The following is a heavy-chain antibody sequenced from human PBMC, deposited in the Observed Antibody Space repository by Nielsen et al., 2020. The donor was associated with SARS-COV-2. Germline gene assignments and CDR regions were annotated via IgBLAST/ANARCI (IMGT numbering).Heavy chain of an antibody. CDR1: GFTFSSYW. Sequence: GESLKISCAASGFTFSSYWMSWVRQAPGKGLEWVANIKQDGSEKYYVDSVKGRFTISRDNAKNSLYLQMNSLRAEDTAVYYCARDLAAAGINVFDYWGQGTLVTVSS. J-gene: IGHJ4*02. V-gene: IGHV3-7*03. CDR2: IKQDGSEK. D-gene: IGHD6-13*01. CDR3: ARDLAAAGINVFDY.